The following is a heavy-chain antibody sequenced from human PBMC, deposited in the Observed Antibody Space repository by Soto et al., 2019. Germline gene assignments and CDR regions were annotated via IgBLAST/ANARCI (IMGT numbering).Heavy chain of an antibody. CDR2: MSYDGSDT. J-gene: IGHJ4*02. CDR3: TIVRVADSALDH. D-gene: IGHD2-8*02. CDR1: GFILRDNG. V-gene: IGHV3-30*02. Sequence: GGSLRLSCLGSGFILRDNGIHWVRQTPGKGLAWVAFMSYDGSDTFYADSVKGRFPSSRDNSKNTLFLHMSNLRAEDTAMYYCTIVRVADSALDHWSQGSLVTVAA.